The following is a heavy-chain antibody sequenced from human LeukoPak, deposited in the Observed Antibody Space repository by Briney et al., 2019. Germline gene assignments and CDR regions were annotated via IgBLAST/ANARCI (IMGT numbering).Heavy chain of an antibody. CDR3: ARHARYCSGGRCYFNWFDP. CDR2: IYPGDSDT. J-gene: IGHJ5*02. Sequence: GESLKISCKDSGYSFTNYWIGWVRQMPGKGLEWMGTIYPGDSDTRYSPSFQGQVTISADKSISTVYLQWSSLKASDTVMYYCARHARYCSGGRCYFNWFDPWGQGTLVIVSS. V-gene: IGHV5-51*01. D-gene: IGHD2-15*01. CDR1: GYSFTNYW.